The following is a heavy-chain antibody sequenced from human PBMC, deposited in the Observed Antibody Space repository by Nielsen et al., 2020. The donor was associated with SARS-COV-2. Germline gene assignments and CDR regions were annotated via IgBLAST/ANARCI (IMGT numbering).Heavy chain of an antibody. CDR2: MKEDGSET. CDR1: GLTFVKYW. J-gene: IGHJ6*02. CDR3: ASLFTMVRGVIEGNYYYYGMDV. Sequence: GGSLRLSCAVSGLTFVKYWMTWVRQAPGEGLEWVANMKEDGSETNYLDSVKGRFTISRDNAKNSLYLQMNSLRAEDTAVYYCASLFTMVRGVIEGNYYYYGMDVWGQGTTVTVSS. D-gene: IGHD3-10*01. V-gene: IGHV3-7*01.